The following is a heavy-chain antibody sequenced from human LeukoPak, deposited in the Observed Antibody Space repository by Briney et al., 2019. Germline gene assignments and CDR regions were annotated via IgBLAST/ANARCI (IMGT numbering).Heavy chain of an antibody. V-gene: IGHV3-48*01. CDR1: GFTFTSYA. D-gene: IGHD5-12*01. CDR3: ARDRGNSAYGAWFDS. Sequence: PGGSLRLSCAASGFTFTSYAMSWVRQGPGKGLEWLSYTSSGSTTMDYADSVKGRFTISRDNAKNSLFLQMNSLRAEDTGIYYCARDRGNSAYGAWFDSWGQGTLVTVSS. CDR2: TSSGSTTM. J-gene: IGHJ5*01.